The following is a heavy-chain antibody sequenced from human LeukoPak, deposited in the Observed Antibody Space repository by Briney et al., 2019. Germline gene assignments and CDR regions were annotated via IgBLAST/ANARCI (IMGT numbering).Heavy chain of an antibody. D-gene: IGHD4-11*01. Sequence: SETLSLTCTVSGDSIRGFYWSWIRQPAGKGLQWIGRISTSGSTNYNPSLKSRVTMSVDRSTNEFSLTVRSVTAADTALYYCARGLPSYGNYVDYYFYMDVWGKGTTVTVSS. J-gene: IGHJ6*03. V-gene: IGHV4-4*07. CDR1: GDSIRGFY. CDR2: ISTSGST. CDR3: ARGLPSYGNYVDYYFYMDV.